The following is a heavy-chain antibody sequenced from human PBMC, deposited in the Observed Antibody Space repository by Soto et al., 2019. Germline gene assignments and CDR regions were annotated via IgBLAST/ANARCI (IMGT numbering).Heavy chain of an antibody. CDR2: ISYDGSNK. D-gene: IGHD6-25*01. V-gene: IGHV3-30*18. J-gene: IGHJ6*02. CDR3: AKDRRPNYYYGMDV. CDR1: GFTFSSYG. Sequence: HPGGSLRLSCAASGFTFSSYGMHWVRQAPGKGLEWVAVISYDGSNKYYADSVKGRFTISRDNSKNTLYLQMNSLRAEDTAVYYCAKDRRPNYYYGMDVWGQGTTVPVSS.